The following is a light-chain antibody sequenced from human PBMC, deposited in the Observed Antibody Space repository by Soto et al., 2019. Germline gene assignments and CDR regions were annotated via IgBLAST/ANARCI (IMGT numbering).Light chain of an antibody. V-gene: IGLV2-14*03. CDR2: EVS. Sequence: QSVLTQPASVSGSPGQSIAISCTGTSNYVGAYDYVSWYQQHPDEAPKLMIYEVSNRPSGVSNRFSGSKSVNTATLTISGLQADDEADYYCRPYTSSSTRVFGTGTKVTVL. CDR1: SNYVGAYDY. J-gene: IGLJ1*01. CDR3: RPYTSSSTRV.